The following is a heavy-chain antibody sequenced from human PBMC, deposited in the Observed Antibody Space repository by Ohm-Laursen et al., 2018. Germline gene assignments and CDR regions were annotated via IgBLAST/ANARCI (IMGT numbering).Heavy chain of an antibody. V-gene: IGHV3-23*01. D-gene: IGHD3-3*01. J-gene: IGHJ4*02. CDR3: AKTAYYDFWSDQRYYFDY. CDR1: GFTFSSYG. CDR2: ISGSGGST. Sequence: SLRLSCAASGFTFSSYGMHWVRQAPGKGLEWVSAISGSGGSTYYADSVKGRFTISRDNSKNTLYLQMNSLRAEDTAVYYCAKTAYYDFWSDQRYYFDYWGQGTLVTVSS.